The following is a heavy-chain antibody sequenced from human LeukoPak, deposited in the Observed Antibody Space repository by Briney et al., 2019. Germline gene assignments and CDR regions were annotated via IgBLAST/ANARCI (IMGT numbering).Heavy chain of an antibody. CDR3: ARVREYSSSWGGYYYYYMDV. V-gene: IGHV1-18*04. Sequence: ASVKVSCKASGYTFTGYYMHWVRQAPGQGLEWMGWTSAYNGNTNYAQKLQVRVTMTTGTSTSTAYMELRSLRSDDTAVYYCARVREYSSSWGGYYYYYMDVWGKGTTVTVSS. J-gene: IGHJ6*03. D-gene: IGHD6-6*01. CDR2: TSAYNGNT. CDR1: GYTFTGYY.